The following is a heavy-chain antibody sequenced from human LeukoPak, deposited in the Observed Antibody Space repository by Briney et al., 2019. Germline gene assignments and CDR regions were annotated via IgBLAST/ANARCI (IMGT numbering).Heavy chain of an antibody. D-gene: IGHD3-10*01. CDR3: ARETTFYGSGSYYNDY. V-gene: IGHV1-18*01. Sequence: ASVKVSCKASGYTFTSYGISWVRQAPGQGLEWMGWISAYNGNTNYAQKLQGRVTMTTDTSTSTAYMELRSLRSDDTAAYYCARETTFYGSGSYYNDYWGQGTLVTVSS. CDR1: GYTFTSYG. J-gene: IGHJ4*02. CDR2: ISAYNGNT.